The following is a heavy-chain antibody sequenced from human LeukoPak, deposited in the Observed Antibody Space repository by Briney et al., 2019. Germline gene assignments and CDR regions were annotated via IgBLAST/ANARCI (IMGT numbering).Heavy chain of an antibody. V-gene: IGHV3-48*01. CDR1: GFTVSSNY. D-gene: IGHD3-16*01. CDR2: ISSSGSTI. CDR3: ARGFYDYVWGSYVAFDI. J-gene: IGHJ3*02. Sequence: GGSLRHSCAASGFTVSSNYMNWVRQAPGKGLEWVSYISSSGSTIYYADSVKGRFTISRDNAKNSLYLQMNSLRAEDTAVYYCARGFYDYVWGSYVAFDIWGQGTMVTVSS.